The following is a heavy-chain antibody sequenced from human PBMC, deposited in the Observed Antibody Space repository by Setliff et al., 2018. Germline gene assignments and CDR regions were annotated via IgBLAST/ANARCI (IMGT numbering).Heavy chain of an antibody. V-gene: IGHV3-73*01. CDR2: IRGRTDNYAT. CDR3: TFARDGYDVFDI. Sequence: GGSLRLSCAASGFSFSGSAVYWVRQASVKGLEWIGRIRGRTDNYATACAASLRGRFTISRDDSKNTAYLQMNSLKTEDTAVYYCTFARDGYDVFDIWGQGTMVTVSS. D-gene: IGHD5-18*01. CDR1: GFSFSGSA. J-gene: IGHJ3*02.